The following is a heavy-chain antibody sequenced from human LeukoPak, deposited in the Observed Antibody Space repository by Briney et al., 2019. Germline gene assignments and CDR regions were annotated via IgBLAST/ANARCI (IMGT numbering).Heavy chain of an antibody. D-gene: IGHD5-18*01. CDR1: GYSFTGNY. Sequence: ASVKVSCKASGYSFTGNYMHWVRQAPGQGFEWMGWINPNTGGTNYAQKFKGRVLMTRDTSISTAYMELSRLRSDDTAVYYCARVVSGYSYGLDWFDPWGQGTLVTVSS. CDR2: INPNTGGT. CDR3: ARVVSGYSYGLDWFDP. V-gene: IGHV1-2*02. J-gene: IGHJ5*02.